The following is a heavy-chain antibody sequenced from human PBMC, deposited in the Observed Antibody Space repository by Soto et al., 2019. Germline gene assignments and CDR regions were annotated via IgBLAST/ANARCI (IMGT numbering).Heavy chain of an antibody. Sequence: QVQLQQWGAGLLKPSETLSLTCAVYGGSFSGYYWSWIRQPPGKGLEWIGEINHSGSTNYNPSLKSRGTISVDTSKHQFSLKLSSVTAADTAVYYCATEKGGLLWFGESPDAFDIWGQGTMVTVSS. CDR3: ATEKGGLLWFGESPDAFDI. V-gene: IGHV4-34*01. J-gene: IGHJ3*02. CDR1: GGSFSGYY. D-gene: IGHD3-10*01. CDR2: INHSGST.